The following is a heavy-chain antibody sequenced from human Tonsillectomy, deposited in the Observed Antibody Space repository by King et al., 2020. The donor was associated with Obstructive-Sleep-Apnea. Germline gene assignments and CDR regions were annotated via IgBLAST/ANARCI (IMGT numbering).Heavy chain of an antibody. CDR2: VSNGGTT. J-gene: IGHJ4*02. V-gene: IGHV4-59*08. CDR3: ARRLSNYPFDY. Sequence: QLQESGPRLVEPSETLSLTCTVSGGSTYTYYWNWIRQPPGKGLEWIGHVSNGGTTNYSPSLKSRVTISIDTSTNQFSLKLASVTAADTAVYFCARRLSNYPFDYWGQGTLVTVSS. D-gene: IGHD4/OR15-4a*01. CDR1: GGSTYTYY.